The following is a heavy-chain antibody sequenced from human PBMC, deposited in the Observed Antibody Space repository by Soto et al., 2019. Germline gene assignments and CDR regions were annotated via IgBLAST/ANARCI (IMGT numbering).Heavy chain of an antibody. CDR2: ITWNSRVL. CDR3: AKGRYDFWSPYYFDS. J-gene: IGHJ4*02. CDR1: GLNFDDFA. V-gene: IGHV3-9*01. D-gene: IGHD3-3*01. Sequence: PVWPLRLSCVGTGLNFDDFAMHWVRQAPWKGLEWVSGITWNSRVLAYADSVKGRFTISRDNARNSLYLQMDSLRDEDTALYYCAKGRYDFWSPYYFDSWGQGTLVTVSS.